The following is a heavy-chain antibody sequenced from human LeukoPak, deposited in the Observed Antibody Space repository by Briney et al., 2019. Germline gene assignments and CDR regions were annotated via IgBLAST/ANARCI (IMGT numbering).Heavy chain of an antibody. J-gene: IGHJ6*03. Sequence: GGSLRLSCAASGFTLSSYNMKWVRQAPGKGLEWVSSISYRSTEIEYADSVKGRFTISRDNAKKSLYLQMSSLRAEDTAVYYCARVDSSSWYSGYLYMDVWGKGTTVTVSS. CDR1: GFTLSSYN. V-gene: IGHV3-21*01. CDR2: ISYRSTEI. D-gene: IGHD6-13*01. CDR3: ARVDSSSWYSGYLYMDV.